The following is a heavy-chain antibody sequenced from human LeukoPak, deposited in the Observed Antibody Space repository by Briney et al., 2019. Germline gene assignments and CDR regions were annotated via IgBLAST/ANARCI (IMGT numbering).Heavy chain of an antibody. D-gene: IGHD1-26*01. J-gene: IGHJ4*02. CDR2: IYTSGST. CDR3: ARDREVGATGYYFDY. Sequence: SETLSLTCTVSGGSSSSYYWSWLRQPAGKGLEWIGRIYTSGSTTYNSSLKSRVTISLDTSKNHFSLRLSSVTAADTAVYYCARDREVGATGYYFDYWGQGTLVTVSS. V-gene: IGHV4-4*07. CDR1: GGSSSSYY.